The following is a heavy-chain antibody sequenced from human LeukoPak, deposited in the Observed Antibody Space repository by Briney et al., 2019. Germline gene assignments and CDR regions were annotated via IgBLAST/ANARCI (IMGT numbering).Heavy chain of an antibody. Sequence: GGSLRLSCAASGFIFTNYWMSWVRQAPGEGLEGVANIKNDESEKYYVGSVKGRFTISRDNAKNLVYRQMNSLRGEDTAVYYCARFGFSGTMDVWGQGTAVTVSS. CDR1: GFIFTNYW. CDR2: IKNDESEK. V-gene: IGHV3-7*01. CDR3: ARFGFSGTMDV. J-gene: IGHJ6*02. D-gene: IGHD3-10*01.